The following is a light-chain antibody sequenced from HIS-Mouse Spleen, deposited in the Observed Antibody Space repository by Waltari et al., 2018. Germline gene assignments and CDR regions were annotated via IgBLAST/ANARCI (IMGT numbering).Light chain of an antibody. J-gene: IGLJ2*01. Sequence: SYVLTQPPSVSVAPGKTARITCGGNNIGSKSVHWYQQKPGQAPVLVVYDDSDRPSGIPGLFAGPNSGNTATLTISRVEAGDEADYDCQVWDSSSDHVVFGGGTKLTVL. V-gene: IGLV3-21*03. CDR2: DDS. CDR3: QVWDSSSDHVV. CDR1: NIGSKS.